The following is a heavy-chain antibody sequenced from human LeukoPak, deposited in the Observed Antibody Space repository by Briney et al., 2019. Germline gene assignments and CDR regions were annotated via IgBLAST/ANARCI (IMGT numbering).Heavy chain of an antibody. V-gene: IGHV3-23*01. Sequence: GGSLRLSCAASGFTFSNYAMSWVRQAPGKGLEWVSAISGSGGTTYYADSVKGRFTISRDNSKNTLYLQMNSLIAEDTAVYYCAKDLLQYYYDSSGPAFDIWGQGTMVTVSS. J-gene: IGHJ3*02. D-gene: IGHD3-22*01. CDR1: GFTFSNYA. CDR3: AKDLLQYYYDSSGPAFDI. CDR2: ISGSGGTT.